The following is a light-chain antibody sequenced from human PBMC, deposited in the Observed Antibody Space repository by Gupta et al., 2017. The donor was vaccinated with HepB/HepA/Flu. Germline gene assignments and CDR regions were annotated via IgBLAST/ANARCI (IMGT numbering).Light chain of an antibody. CDR1: NIRTKS. Sequence: SYLLTQSPSVSVAPGKTARITCGGNNIRTKSVHWYQQKPGQAPVLVVYDDTDRPSGIPERFSGSNSGNTATLTISRGEAGDEDDYYCQVWSTSGGVFGTGTKVTVL. V-gene: IGLV3-21*03. CDR3: QVWSTSGGV. J-gene: IGLJ1*01. CDR2: DDT.